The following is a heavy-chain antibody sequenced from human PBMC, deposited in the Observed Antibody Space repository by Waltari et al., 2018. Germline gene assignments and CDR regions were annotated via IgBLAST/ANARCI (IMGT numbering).Heavy chain of an antibody. Sequence: QVQLVQSGAEVKKPGSSVKVSCKASGGTFSSYAISWVRQAPGQGLEWMGGIIPIFGTANYAQKFQGRVTITADESTSTAYMELSSVTAADTAVYYCARRAAIAATGPTYYMDVWGKGTTVTVSS. J-gene: IGHJ6*03. D-gene: IGHD6-13*01. CDR3: ARRAAIAATGPTYYMDV. CDR2: IIPIFGTA. V-gene: IGHV1-69*12. CDR1: GGTFSSYA.